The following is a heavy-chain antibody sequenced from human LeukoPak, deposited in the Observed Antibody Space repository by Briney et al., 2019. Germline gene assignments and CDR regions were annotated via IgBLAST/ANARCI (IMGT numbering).Heavy chain of an antibody. Sequence: ASVKVSCKAPGYTFTSYGISWVRQAPGQGLEWMGRIIPILGTANYAQKFQGRVTITADKSTSTAYMELSSLRSEDTAVYYCARVPLAGSSVLDFDYWGQGTLVTVSS. CDR3: ARVPLAGSSVLDFDY. CDR2: IIPILGTA. D-gene: IGHD1-1*01. V-gene: IGHV1-69*04. CDR1: GYTFTSYG. J-gene: IGHJ4*02.